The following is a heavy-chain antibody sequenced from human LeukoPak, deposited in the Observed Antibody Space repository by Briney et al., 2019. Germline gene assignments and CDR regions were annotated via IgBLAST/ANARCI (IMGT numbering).Heavy chain of an antibody. D-gene: IGHD6-19*01. CDR2: ISSSSSYI. Sequence: PGGSLRLSCAASGFTFSSYSMNWVRQAPGKGLEWVSSISSSSSYIYYADSVKGRFTISRDNAKNSLYLQMNSLRAEDTAVYYCARETSSGWGRLVWYYGMDVWGKGTTVTVFS. J-gene: IGHJ6*04. CDR3: ARETSSGWGRLVWYYGMDV. V-gene: IGHV3-21*01. CDR1: GFTFSSYS.